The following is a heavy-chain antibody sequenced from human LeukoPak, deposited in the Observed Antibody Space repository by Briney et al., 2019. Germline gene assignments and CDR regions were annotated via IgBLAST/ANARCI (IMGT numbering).Heavy chain of an antibody. Sequence: PGGSLRLSCAASGLTFTNYAMHWVRQAPGKGLEWVAVIYYGGTITYYADSVKGRFTISRDNARNSLYLQMNSLRAEDTALYYCASGAGMDVWGQGTTVTVSS. CDR3: ASGAGMDV. V-gene: IGHV3-33*08. CDR2: IYYGGTIT. J-gene: IGHJ6*02. CDR1: GLTFTNYA. D-gene: IGHD3-16*01.